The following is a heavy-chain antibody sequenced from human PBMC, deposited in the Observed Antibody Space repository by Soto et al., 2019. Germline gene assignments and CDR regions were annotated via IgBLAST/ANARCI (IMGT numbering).Heavy chain of an antibody. CDR1: GFTFDDYA. J-gene: IGHJ3*02. D-gene: IGHD6-6*01. Sequence: EVQLVESGGGLVQPGRSLSLSCAASGFTFDDYAMHWVRQAPGKGLAWVSGISWNSGSIGYADSVKGRFTISRDNAKNSLYLQMNSLRAEDTALYYCAKDSRYSSSSLVPDAFDIWGQGTMVTVSS. V-gene: IGHV3-9*01. CDR2: ISWNSGSI. CDR3: AKDSRYSSSSLVPDAFDI.